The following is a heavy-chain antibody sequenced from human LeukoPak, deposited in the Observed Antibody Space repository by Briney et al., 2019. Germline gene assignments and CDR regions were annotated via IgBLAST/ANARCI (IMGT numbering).Heavy chain of an antibody. V-gene: IGHV4-34*01. CDR2: INHSGST. D-gene: IGHD6-19*01. CDR3: ARGPNHSSGWFH. J-gene: IGHJ4*02. CDR1: GGSFSGYY. Sequence: PSETLSLTCAVYGGSFSGYYWSWIRQPPGKGLEWIGEINHSGSTNYNPSLKSRVTISVDTSENQFSLKLSSVTAADTAVYYCARGPNHSSGWFHWGQGTLVTVSS.